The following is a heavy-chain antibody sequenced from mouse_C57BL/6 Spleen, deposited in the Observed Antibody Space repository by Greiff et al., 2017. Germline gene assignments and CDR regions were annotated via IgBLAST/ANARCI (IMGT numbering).Heavy chain of an antibody. CDR3: ASRDYDGAGFAY. Sequence: VQLQQSGPELVKPGASVKMSCTASGYTFTDYNMHWVKQSHGKSLEWIGYINPNNGGTSYNQKFKGKATLTVNKSSSTDYMELRSLTSEDSAVYYCASRDYDGAGFAYWGQGTLVTVSA. D-gene: IGHD2-4*01. J-gene: IGHJ3*01. CDR1: GYTFTDYN. CDR2: INPNNGGT. V-gene: IGHV1-22*01.